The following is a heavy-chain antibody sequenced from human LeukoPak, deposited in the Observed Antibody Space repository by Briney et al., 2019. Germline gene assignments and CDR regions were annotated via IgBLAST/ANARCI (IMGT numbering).Heavy chain of an antibody. D-gene: IGHD5-18*01. CDR1: GDSVSSNSAA. Sequence: SQTLSLTCAISGDSVSSNSAAWNWIRQSPSRGLKWLGRTYYRSKWYNEYAVSVKSRITINADTSKNQFSLQLNSVTPEDTAVYYCARLRAYSYGYDYWGQGTLVTVSS. V-gene: IGHV6-1*01. CDR3: ARLRAYSYGYDY. CDR2: TYYRSKWYN. J-gene: IGHJ4*02.